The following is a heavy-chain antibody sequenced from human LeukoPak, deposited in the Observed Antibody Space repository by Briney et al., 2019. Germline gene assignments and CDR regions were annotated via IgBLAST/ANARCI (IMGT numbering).Heavy chain of an antibody. CDR3: ARDYGGSSPFDY. Sequence: GGSLRLSCAVSGFRFNSHHMHWVRQAPNKGLEWVAVAPHDRSSPSHAASVNGRFTISRDNAKNSLYLQMNSLRAEDTAVYYCARDYGGSSPFDYWGQGTLVTVSS. J-gene: IGHJ4*02. V-gene: IGHV3-30*03. CDR2: APHDRSSP. CDR1: GFRFNSHH. D-gene: IGHD4-23*01.